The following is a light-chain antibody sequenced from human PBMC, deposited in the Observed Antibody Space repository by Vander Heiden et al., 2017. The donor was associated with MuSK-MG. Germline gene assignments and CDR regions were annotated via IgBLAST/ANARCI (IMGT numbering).Light chain of an antibody. J-gene: IGKJ2*01. CDR2: AAS. CDR1: QGVSRY. Sequence: DTQLTQSPSFLSASVGDRVTIPCRASQGVSRYLAWYQQRPGKSPKLLIYAASTLQTGVPSRFSGSGSGTEFTLTISSLQPEDFATYYCQQLIRFPYTFGQGTKLEIK. CDR3: QQLIRFPYT. V-gene: IGKV1-9*01.